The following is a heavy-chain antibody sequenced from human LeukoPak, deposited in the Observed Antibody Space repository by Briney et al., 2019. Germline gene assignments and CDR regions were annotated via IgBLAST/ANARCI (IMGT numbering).Heavy chain of an antibody. CDR2: ISWDGGST. D-gene: IGHD6-19*01. Sequence: PGGSLRLSCAASGFTFDDYAMHWVRQAPGKGLEWVSLISWDGGSTYYADSVEGRFTISRDNSKNSLYLQMNSLRAEDTALYYCVKDLHGEQWLPTGYYFDYWGQGTLVTVSS. CDR3: VKDLHGEQWLPTGYYFDY. V-gene: IGHV3-43D*04. J-gene: IGHJ4*02. CDR1: GFTFDDYA.